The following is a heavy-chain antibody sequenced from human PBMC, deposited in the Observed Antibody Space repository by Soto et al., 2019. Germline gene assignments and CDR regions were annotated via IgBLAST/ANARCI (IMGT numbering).Heavy chain of an antibody. CDR1: GFTFSSYG. CDR2: ISYDGSNK. D-gene: IGHD1-20*01. J-gene: IGHJ5*02. Sequence: QVQLVESGGGVVQPGRSLRLSCAASGFTFSSYGMHWVRQAPGKGLVWVAVISYDGSNKYYADSVKGRFTISRDNSKNTLYLQMNSLRAEDTAVYYCAKRRYNWNQYNWFDPWGQGTLVTVSS. CDR3: AKRRYNWNQYNWFDP. V-gene: IGHV3-30*18.